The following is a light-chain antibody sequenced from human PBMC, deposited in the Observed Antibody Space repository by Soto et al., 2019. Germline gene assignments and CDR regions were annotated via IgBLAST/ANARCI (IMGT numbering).Light chain of an antibody. CDR3: QAWDSSTVV. V-gene: IGLV3-1*01. J-gene: IGLJ2*01. CDR2: QDN. Sequence: SYELTQPPSVSVSPGQTASITCSGGKLGYKYACWYQQKPGQSPVLVIYQDNKRPSGIPERFSGSNSGNTATLTISGTQAMDEADYYCQAWDSSTVVFGGGTKLTVL. CDR1: KLGYKY.